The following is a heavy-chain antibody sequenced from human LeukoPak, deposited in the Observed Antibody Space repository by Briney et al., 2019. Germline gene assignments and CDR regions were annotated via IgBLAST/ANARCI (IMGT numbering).Heavy chain of an antibody. CDR3: ARSLDGGSYIVDY. CDR1: GYTFTSHY. J-gene: IGHJ4*02. D-gene: IGHD1-26*01. V-gene: IGHV1-46*01. Sequence: ASVKVSCKPSGYTFTSHYMHWVRQAPGQGLEWMGIINPSDVSTTYAQKFQGRVTMTRDTSTSTLYMELSSLRSEDTAVYYCARSLDGGSYIVDYWGQGTLVTVSS. CDR2: INPSDVST.